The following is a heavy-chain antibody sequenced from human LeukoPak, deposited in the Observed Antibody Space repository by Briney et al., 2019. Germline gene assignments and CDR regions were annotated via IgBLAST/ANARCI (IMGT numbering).Heavy chain of an antibody. J-gene: IGHJ6*02. CDR1: GYTFTSYD. D-gene: IGHD2-21*02. CDR3: ARWVVTAIGYGMDV. CDR2: MNPNSGNT. Sequence: ASVKVSCKASGYTFTSYDINWVRQATGQGLEWMGWMNPNSGNTGYAQKFQGRVTMTRNTSISTAYMGLSSLRSEDTAVYYCARWVVTAIGYGMDVWGQGTTVTVSS. V-gene: IGHV1-8*01.